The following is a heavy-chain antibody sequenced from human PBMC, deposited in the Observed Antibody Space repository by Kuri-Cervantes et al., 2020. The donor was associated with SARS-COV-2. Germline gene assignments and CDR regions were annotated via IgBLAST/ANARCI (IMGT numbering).Heavy chain of an antibody. CDR1: GYTFTTYG. CDR2: INAHNSNT. V-gene: IGHV1-18*04. CDR3: ARVYSSSWYGVIPFDY. D-gene: IGHD6-13*01. Sequence: ASVKVSCKASGYTFTTYGITWVRQAPGQGLEWMGWINAHNSNTNRAQKLQGRVTMTTDTSTSTAYMELRSLRSDDTAVYYCARVYSSSWYGVIPFDYWGQGTLVTVSS. J-gene: IGHJ4*02.